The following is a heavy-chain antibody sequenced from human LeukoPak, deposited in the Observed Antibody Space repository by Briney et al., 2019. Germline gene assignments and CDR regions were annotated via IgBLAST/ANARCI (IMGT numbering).Heavy chain of an antibody. J-gene: IGHJ3*02. CDR2: IILILGIA. CDR3: ASLYCSGGSCYSPFGAFDI. Sequence: SVKVSCKASGGTFSSYAISWVRQAPGQGLEWMGRIILILGIANYAQKFQGRVTITADKSTSTAYMELSSLRSEDTAVYYCASLYCSGGSCYSPFGAFDIWGQGTMVTVSS. D-gene: IGHD2-15*01. V-gene: IGHV1-69*04. CDR1: GGTFSSYA.